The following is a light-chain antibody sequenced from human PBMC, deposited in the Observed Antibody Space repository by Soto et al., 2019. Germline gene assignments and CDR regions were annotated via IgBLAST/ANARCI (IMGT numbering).Light chain of an antibody. V-gene: IGKV3-15*01. CDR2: GAS. CDR3: QQYNKWPIT. J-gene: IGKJ5*01. CDR1: QSVNGGH. Sequence: EIVMTQSPATLSVSPGERATPSCRASQSVNGGHLAWFQQKPGQAPRLLIYGASTRVTGIPARFSGSGSGTEFTLTISSLQSEDFAVYFCQQYNKWPITFGQGTRLEIK.